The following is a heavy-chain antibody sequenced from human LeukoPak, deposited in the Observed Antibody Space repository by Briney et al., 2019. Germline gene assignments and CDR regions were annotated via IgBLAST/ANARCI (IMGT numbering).Heavy chain of an antibody. V-gene: IGHV4-61*02. J-gene: IGHJ5*02. CDR2: IYTSGST. CDR1: GGSISSSSYY. Sequence: SETLSLTCTVSGGSISSSSYYWGWIRQPAGKGLEWIGRIYTSGSTNYNPSLKSRVTMSVDTSKNQFSLKLSSVTAADTAVYYCARDFGTYYYDSSGYFSWFDPWGQGTLVTVSS. CDR3: ARDFGTYYYDSSGYFSWFDP. D-gene: IGHD3-22*01.